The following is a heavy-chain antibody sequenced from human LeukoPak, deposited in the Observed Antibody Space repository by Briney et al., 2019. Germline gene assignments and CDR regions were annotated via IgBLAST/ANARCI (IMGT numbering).Heavy chain of an antibody. CDR3: ARDESWLPDY. D-gene: IGHD5-18*01. CDR1: GFTFSTYE. J-gene: IGHJ4*02. Sequence: GGSLRLSCAASGFTFSTYEMDWVRQAPGKGLEWVSYISSSGSTKYYTDSVKGRFTISRDNAKNSLYLQMNSLRAEDTAVYYCARDESWLPDYWGQGTLVTASS. CDR2: ISSSGSTK. V-gene: IGHV3-48*03.